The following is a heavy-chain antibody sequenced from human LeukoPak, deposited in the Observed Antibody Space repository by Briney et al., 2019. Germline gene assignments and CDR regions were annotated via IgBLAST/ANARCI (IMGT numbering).Heavy chain of an antibody. CDR3: ARAVVPAALGLYYYYGMDV. V-gene: IGHV3-13*04. Sequence: GGSLRLSCAASGFTFSSYDMHWVRQATGKGLEWVSAIGTAGDTYYPGSVKGRFTISRENAKNSLYLQMNSLRAGDTAVYYCARAVVPAALGLYYYYGMDVWGRGTTVTVSS. D-gene: IGHD2-2*01. CDR1: GFTFSSYD. J-gene: IGHJ6*02. CDR2: IGTAGDT.